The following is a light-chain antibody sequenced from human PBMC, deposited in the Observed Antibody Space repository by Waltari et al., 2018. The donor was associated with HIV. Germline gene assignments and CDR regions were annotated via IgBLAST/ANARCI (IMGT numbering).Light chain of an antibody. CDR3: QQYNKWPRT. V-gene: IGKV3-15*01. CDR1: QSVSTN. Sequence: EILMTQSPATLSVSPGDRVTLSCRASQSVSTNLAWYQQKPGQAPRLLIYGASARATGIPATFSGSGSGTDFTLTVSNLQTEDFATYYCQQYNKWPRTFGNGTKVEI. J-gene: IGKJ1*01. CDR2: GAS.